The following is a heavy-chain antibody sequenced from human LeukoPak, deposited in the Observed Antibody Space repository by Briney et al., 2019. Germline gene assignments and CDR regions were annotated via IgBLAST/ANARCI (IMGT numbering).Heavy chain of an antibody. D-gene: IGHD2-2*03. CDR1: GFTFSSYS. CDR2: ISSSSSYI. V-gene: IGHV3-21*01. CDR3: ARDHDGYCSSTSCSNWFDP. J-gene: IGHJ5*02. Sequence: GGSLRLSCAASGFTFSSYSMNWVRQAPGKGLERVSSISSSSSYIYYADSVKGRFTISRDNAKNSLYLQMNSLRAEDTAVYYCARDHDGYCSSTSCSNWFDPWGQGTLVTVSS.